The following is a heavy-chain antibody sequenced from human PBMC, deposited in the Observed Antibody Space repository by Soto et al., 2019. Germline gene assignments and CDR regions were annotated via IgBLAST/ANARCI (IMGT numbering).Heavy chain of an antibody. CDR2: IYASGST. V-gene: IGHV4-4*07. D-gene: IGHD2-21*01. CDR1: DDSLSTYY. CDR3: ARSAIPRGGWFRP. Sequence: SETLSLTCNVSDDSLSTYYWSWIRQPAGKGLEWIGRIYASGSTNYNPSLKGRVSMSVDTSKKQFPLRMISVTAADTAMYYCARSAIPRGGWFRPWGQGVLVTVSS. J-gene: IGHJ5*02.